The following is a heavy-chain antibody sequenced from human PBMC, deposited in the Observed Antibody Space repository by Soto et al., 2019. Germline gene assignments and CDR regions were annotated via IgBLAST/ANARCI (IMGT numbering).Heavy chain of an antibody. V-gene: IGHV3-23*01. J-gene: IGHJ4*02. D-gene: IGHD6-13*01. CDR1: GFTFSSYA. Sequence: VQLLESGGGLVQPGGSLRLSCAASGFTFSSYAMSWVRQAPGKGLEWVSAISGSGGSTYYADSVKGRFTISRDNSKNPLYLQMHSLRTEDTAVYYCAKENGYSSSLFEFDYWGQGTLVTVSS. CDR3: AKENGYSSSLFEFDY. CDR2: ISGSGGST.